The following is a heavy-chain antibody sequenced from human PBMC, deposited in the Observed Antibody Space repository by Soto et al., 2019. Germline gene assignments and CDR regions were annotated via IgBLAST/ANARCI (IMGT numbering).Heavy chain of an antibody. V-gene: IGHV3-48*03. Sequence: PGGSLRLSCAASGFTFSSYEMNWVRQAPGKGLAWVSYISSSGSTIYYADSVKGRFTISRDNAKSSLYLQMNSLRAEDTAVYYCASPSSSKTRCGFDPWGQGTLVTVSS. J-gene: IGHJ5*02. CDR1: GFTFSSYE. CDR3: ASPSSSKTRCGFDP. CDR2: ISSSGSTI. D-gene: IGHD6-13*01.